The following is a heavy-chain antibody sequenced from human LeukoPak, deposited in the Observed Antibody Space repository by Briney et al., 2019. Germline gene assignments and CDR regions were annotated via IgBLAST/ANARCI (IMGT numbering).Heavy chain of an antibody. Sequence: GGSLRLSCAASGFTFSSYSMNWVRQAPGKGLEWVSSINSSSSYIYYADSVKGRFTISRDNAKNSLYLQMNSLRAEDTAVYYCARAAYDSSGYYAEYFQHWGQGTLVTVSS. D-gene: IGHD3-22*01. CDR3: ARAAYDSSGYYAEYFQH. CDR2: INSSSSYI. V-gene: IGHV3-21*01. CDR1: GFTFSSYS. J-gene: IGHJ1*01.